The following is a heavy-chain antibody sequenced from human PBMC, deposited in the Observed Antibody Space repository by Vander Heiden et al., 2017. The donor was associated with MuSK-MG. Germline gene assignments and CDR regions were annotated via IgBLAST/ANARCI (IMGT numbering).Heavy chain of an antibody. Sequence: QEQLVESGGGAVQPGRSLRLSCAASGFTFTAYELPRVRLVPGKGLEWVAFISYDGGNIYYADSVKGRFTISRDNAKNTMYLQMNSLRAEDTAVYYCARGAAAGGYYYAMDVWGQGTGITASS. CDR2: ISYDGGNI. CDR1: GFTFTAYE. CDR3: ARGAAAGGYYYAMDV. V-gene: IGHV3-30*04. J-gene: IGHJ6*02. D-gene: IGHD6-13*01.